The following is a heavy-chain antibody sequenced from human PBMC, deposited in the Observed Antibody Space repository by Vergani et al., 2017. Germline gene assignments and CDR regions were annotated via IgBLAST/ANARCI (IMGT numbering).Heavy chain of an antibody. J-gene: IGHJ5*02. Sequence: EVQLVESGGGLVQPGRSLRLSCAASGFTFDDYAMHWVRQAPGKGLEWVSGISWNSGRIGYADSVKGRFTISRDKANNSLYLQMNSLRAEDTALYYCAKGYSSSWYNWFDPWGQGTLVTVSS. CDR3: AKGYSSSWYNWFDP. D-gene: IGHD6-13*01. CDR1: GFTFDDYA. CDR2: ISWNSGRI. V-gene: IGHV3-9*01.